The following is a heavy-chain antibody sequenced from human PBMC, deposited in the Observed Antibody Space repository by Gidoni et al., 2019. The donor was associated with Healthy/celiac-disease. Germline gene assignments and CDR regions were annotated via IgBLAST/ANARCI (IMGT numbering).Heavy chain of an antibody. J-gene: IGHJ3*02. V-gene: IGHV3-30*18. CDR2: ISYDGSNK. CDR3: AKGPDAFDI. Sequence: QVQLVESGGGVVQPGRFLRLSCAASGFTFSSYGMHWVRQAPGKGLEWVAVISYDGSNKYYADSVKGRFTISRDNSKNTLYLQMNSLRAEDTAVYYCAKGPDAFDIWGQGTMVTVSS. CDR1: GFTFSSYG.